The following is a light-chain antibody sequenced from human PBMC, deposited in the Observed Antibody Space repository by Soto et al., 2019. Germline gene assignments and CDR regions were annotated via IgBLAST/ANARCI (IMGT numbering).Light chain of an antibody. CDR2: EVS. V-gene: IGKV2-30*01. Sequence: DVVITQSPLSLPVTLGQPASLSCRSSQSLVDSDGNTYLNWFHQRPGQSPRRLIYEVSSRDAGVPGRFSGSGSGTDFTLKISRVEADDVGLYYCIQGTHWPWTFGQGTMVEIK. J-gene: IGKJ1*01. CDR3: IQGTHWPWT. CDR1: QSLVDSDGNTY.